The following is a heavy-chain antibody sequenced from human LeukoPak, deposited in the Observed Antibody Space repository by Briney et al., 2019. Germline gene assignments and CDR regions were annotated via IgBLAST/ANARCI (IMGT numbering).Heavy chain of an antibody. J-gene: IGHJ4*02. Sequence: PGGSLRLSCAASGFAFSSYTMSWVRQAPGKGLEWVSVISENGGTTYYADSVEGRFTISRDNSKNMLYLQMNSLRAEDTAIYYCAKSRGIYDNSGWRTYDFWGQGTLVTVSS. CDR2: ISENGGTT. D-gene: IGHD6-19*01. CDR1: GFAFSSYT. CDR3: AKSRGIYDNSGWRTYDF. V-gene: IGHV3-23*01.